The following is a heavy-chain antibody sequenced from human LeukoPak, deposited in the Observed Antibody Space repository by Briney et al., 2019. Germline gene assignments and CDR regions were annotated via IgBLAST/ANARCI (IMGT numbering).Heavy chain of an antibody. CDR2: IIPILGIA. CDR3: ARDPKLGSSGSDY. J-gene: IGHJ4*02. V-gene: IGHV1-69*04. CDR1: GGTFSSYA. Sequence: ASVKVSCKAYGGTFSSYAISRVRQAPGQGLEWMGRIIPILGIANYAQKFQGRVTITADKSTSTAYMELSSLRSEDTAVYYCARDPKLGSSGSDYWGQGTLVTVSS. D-gene: IGHD6-19*01.